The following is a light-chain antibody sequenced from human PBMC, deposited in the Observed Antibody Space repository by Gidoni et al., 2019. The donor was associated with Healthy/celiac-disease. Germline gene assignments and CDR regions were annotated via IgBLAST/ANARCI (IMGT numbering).Light chain of an antibody. CDR1: SSNIWAGYD. J-gene: IGLJ2*01. CDR2: GNS. CDR3: QAYDSSLSVVV. Sequence: TISCTESSSNIWAGYDVHWYQQLPGTAPKLLIYGNSNRPSGVPDRFSGSKSGTSASLAITGLQAEDEADYYCQAYDSSLSVVVFGGGTKLTVL. V-gene: IGLV1-40*01.